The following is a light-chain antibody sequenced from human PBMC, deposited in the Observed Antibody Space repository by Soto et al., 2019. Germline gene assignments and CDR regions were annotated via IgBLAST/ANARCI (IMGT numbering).Light chain of an antibody. J-gene: IGKJ2*01. CDR2: GAS. Sequence: DIQMTQSPSSLSASVGDRVTITCRASQGVGSDLGWYQQKPGNAPQRLIYGASTLQSGVPPRFSGSGSGTDFTLTISSLQPEDFSTYYCLQHSSYPYTFGQGTKLEIK. V-gene: IGKV1-17*01. CDR1: QGVGSD. CDR3: LQHSSYPYT.